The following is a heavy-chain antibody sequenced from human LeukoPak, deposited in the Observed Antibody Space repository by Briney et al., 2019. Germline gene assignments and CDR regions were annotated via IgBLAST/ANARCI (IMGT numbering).Heavy chain of an antibody. D-gene: IGHD4-17*01. Sequence: GGSLRLSCAASGFIFSNDAMHWVRQAPGKGLEWVSVTHSSGGTYYADSVKGRFTNSRDTSKNTLYLQINSLSVEDTAVYYCIVFGDSNHWGQGTLVTVSS. CDR1: GFIFSNDA. CDR3: IVFGDSNH. CDR2: THSSGGT. V-gene: IGHV3-NL1*01. J-gene: IGHJ5*02.